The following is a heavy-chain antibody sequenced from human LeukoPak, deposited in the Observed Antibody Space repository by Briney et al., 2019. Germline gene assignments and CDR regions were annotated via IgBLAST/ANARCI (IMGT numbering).Heavy chain of an antibody. J-gene: IGHJ4*02. CDR2: ISGSGGST. V-gene: IGHV3-23*01. CDR3: AKRAGYNSNYFDY. Sequence: PGGSLRLSCAASGFTFSSYAMSWVRQAPGPGLEWVSAISGSGGSTYYADSVKGRFTISRDNSRNTLYLQMNSLRAEDTAVYYCAKRAGYNSNYFDYWGQGTLVTVSS. CDR1: GFTFSSYA. D-gene: IGHD5-24*01.